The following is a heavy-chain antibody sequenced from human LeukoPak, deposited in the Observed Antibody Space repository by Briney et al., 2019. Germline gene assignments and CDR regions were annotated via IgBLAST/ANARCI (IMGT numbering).Heavy chain of an antibody. CDR3: ARVDGYCSSTSCYAGAFDY. J-gene: IGHJ4*02. V-gene: IGHV3-23*01. CDR2: ISGSGGST. Sequence: GGSLRLSCAASGFTFSSYAMSWVRQAPGKGLEWVSAISGSGGSTYYADSVKGRFTISRDNSKNTLYLQMNSLRAEDTAVYYCARVDGYCSSTSCYAGAFDYWGQGTLVTVSS. CDR1: GFTFSSYA. D-gene: IGHD2-2*03.